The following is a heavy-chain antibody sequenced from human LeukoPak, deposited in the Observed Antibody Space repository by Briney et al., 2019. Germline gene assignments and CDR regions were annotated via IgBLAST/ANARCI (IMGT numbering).Heavy chain of an antibody. Sequence: GGSLRLSCIASGFTVSKNYMSWVRQAPGKGLEWVLVIFGGDKYADSVKGRFTISRDNSKNTLHLQMNSLRAEDTAVYYCARVYGSGSYYYMDVWGKGTTVTVSS. CDR2: IFGGD. J-gene: IGHJ6*03. CDR3: ARVYGSGSYYYMDV. CDR1: GFTVSKNY. V-gene: IGHV3-66*02. D-gene: IGHD3-10*01.